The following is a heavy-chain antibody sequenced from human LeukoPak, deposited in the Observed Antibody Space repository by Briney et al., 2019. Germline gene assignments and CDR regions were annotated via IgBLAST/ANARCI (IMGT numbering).Heavy chain of an antibody. V-gene: IGHV1-18*01. D-gene: IGHD6-19*01. CDR2: ISAYNGNT. CDR1: GYTFTNFD. CDR3: ARVGSRYSSGWYDY. J-gene: IGHJ4*02. Sequence: ASVKVSCKASGYTFTNFDINWVRQAPGQGLEWMGWISAYNGNTNYAQKLQGRVTMTTDTSTSTAYMELRSLRSDDTAVYYCARVGSRYSSGWYDYWGQGTLVTVSS.